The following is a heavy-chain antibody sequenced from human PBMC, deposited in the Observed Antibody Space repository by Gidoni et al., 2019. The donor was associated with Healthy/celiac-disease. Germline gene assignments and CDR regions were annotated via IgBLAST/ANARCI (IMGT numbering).Heavy chain of an antibody. D-gene: IGHD4-17*01. Sequence: QVQLVEPGGGVVQTGRSQRLSCAAPGFTFSSYAIHWVRQAPGKGLEWVAVISYDGSNKYYADSVKGRFTISRDNSKNTLYLQMNSLRAEDTAVYYCAREGDYGDYYWGQGTLVTVSS. V-gene: IGHV3-30-3*01. CDR3: AREGDYGDYY. CDR1: GFTFSSYA. J-gene: IGHJ4*02. CDR2: ISYDGSNK.